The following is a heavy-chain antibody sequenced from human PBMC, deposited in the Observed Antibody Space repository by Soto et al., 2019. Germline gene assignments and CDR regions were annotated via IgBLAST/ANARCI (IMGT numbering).Heavy chain of an antibody. CDR2: ISRSAGNT. J-gene: IGHJ3*02. V-gene: IGHV3-21*01. CDR3: ARDQVPGLDAFDI. CDR1: GFTFSSYS. Sequence: GGSLRLSCAASGFTFSSYSMNWVRQAPGKELEWVSSISRSAGNTYYADSVKGRFTISRDNAKNSMYLQMNSLRAEDTAVYYCARDQVPGLDAFDIWGQGTMVTVSS.